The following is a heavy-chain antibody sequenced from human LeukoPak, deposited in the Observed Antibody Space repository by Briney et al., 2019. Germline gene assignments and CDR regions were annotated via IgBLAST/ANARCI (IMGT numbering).Heavy chain of an antibody. CDR2: INPTGGST. CDR3: ARTAARRFDY. CDR1: GCTFPSYF. D-gene: IGHD6-6*01. J-gene: IGHJ4*02. Sequence: GASVKVSCKASGCTFPSYFMHWVRQAPGQGLEWMGIINPTGGSTTYAQKFQGRVTMTSDTSTSTVYMELSSLRSDDTAVYYCARTAARRFDYWGQGTLVTVSS. V-gene: IGHV1-46*01.